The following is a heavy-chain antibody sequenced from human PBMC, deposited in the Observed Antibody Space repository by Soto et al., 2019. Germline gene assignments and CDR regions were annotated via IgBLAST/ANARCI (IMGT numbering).Heavy chain of an antibody. D-gene: IGHD4-17*01. Sequence: QITLKESGPTLVNPTQTLTLTCTFSGFSLSTSGVGVGWIRQPPGKALEWLALIYWDDDKRYSPSLKSRLTITKDTSKNQVVLTMTNLDPVDTATYYCAHRPTVTTGDYFDYWGQGTLVTVSS. J-gene: IGHJ4*02. CDR1: GFSLSTSGVG. CDR2: IYWDDDK. V-gene: IGHV2-5*02. CDR3: AHRPTVTTGDYFDY.